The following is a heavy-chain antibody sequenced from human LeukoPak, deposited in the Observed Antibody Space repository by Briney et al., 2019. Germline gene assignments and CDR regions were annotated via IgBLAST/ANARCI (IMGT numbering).Heavy chain of an antibody. CDR2: IKQEGSEK. CDR1: GFTFSSYW. Sequence: GGSLRLSCAASGFTFSSYWMSWVRQAPGKGRECVANIKQEGSEKYYVDSVKGRFTIARDPATIPLSLQINSLRAEDTAVHYCARDDCSSLSRYHNCFDPSGQGTLVTVSS. CDR3: ARDDCSSLSRYHNCFDP. D-gene: IGHD2-2*01. V-gene: IGHV3-7*01. J-gene: IGHJ5*02.